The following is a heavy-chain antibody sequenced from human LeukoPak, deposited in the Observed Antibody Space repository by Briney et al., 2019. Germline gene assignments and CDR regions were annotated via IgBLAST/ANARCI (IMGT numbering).Heavy chain of an antibody. CDR3: ARVGYSGYDYDY. CDR1: GFTFSSYA. V-gene: IGHV3-23*01. J-gene: IGHJ4*02. D-gene: IGHD5-12*01. Sequence: GGSLRLSCEASGFTFSSYAMSWVRQAPGKGLEWVSVISGSGDSTYYADSVEGRCTSSRDNSKDALYLQMNSLRAEDTAVYYCARVGYSGYDYDYWGQGTLVTVSS. CDR2: ISGSGDST.